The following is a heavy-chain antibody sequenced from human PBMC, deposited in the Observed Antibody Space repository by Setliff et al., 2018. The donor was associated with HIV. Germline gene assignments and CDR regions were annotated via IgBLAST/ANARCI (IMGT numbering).Heavy chain of an antibody. D-gene: IGHD4-17*01. V-gene: IGHV3-49*03. CDR3: TRDGGGDYGVYAPDY. CDR2: VRGIAYGGTT. CDR1: GFSIDDYA. Sequence: GGSLRLSCTASGFSIDDYAMNWFRQAPGRGLEWVGLVRGIAYGGTTEYAASVRGRFTISRDDSKNIAYLQMNRLKTEDTAVYFCTRDGGGDYGVYAPDYWGQGTLVTVSS. J-gene: IGHJ4*02.